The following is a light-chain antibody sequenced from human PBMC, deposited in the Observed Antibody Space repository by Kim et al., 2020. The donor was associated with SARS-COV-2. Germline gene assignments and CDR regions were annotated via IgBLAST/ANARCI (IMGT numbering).Light chain of an antibody. CDR2: EVS. Sequence: QSALTQPASVSGSPGQSVTISCTATSSDIGNNNYVSWYQHHPGKAPILMIYEVSNRPSGTSNRFSGSKSGNTASLTISGLQPDDEADYYCSSYAVTSVVFGTGTMVTVL. CDR1: SSDIGNNNY. J-gene: IGLJ1*01. CDR3: SSYAVTSVV. V-gene: IGLV2-14*01.